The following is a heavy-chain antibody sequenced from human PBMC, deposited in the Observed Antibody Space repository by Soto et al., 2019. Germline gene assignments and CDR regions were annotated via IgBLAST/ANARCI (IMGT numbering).Heavy chain of an antibody. V-gene: IGHV1-69*13. Sequence: PLVKGACKASGGTISIYAIIWGRQTTRQGLEWMGGIIPIFGTANYAQKFQGRVTITADESTSTAYMELSSLRSEDTAVYSCARLGDVDTAMVGAFDIWGQGTMVTVSS. CDR2: IIPIFGTA. J-gene: IGHJ3*02. CDR3: ARLGDVDTAMVGAFDI. CDR1: GGTISIYA. D-gene: IGHD5-18*01.